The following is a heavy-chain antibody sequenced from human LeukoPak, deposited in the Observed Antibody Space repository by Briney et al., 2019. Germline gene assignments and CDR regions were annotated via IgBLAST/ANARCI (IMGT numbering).Heavy chain of an antibody. Sequence: SETLSLTCTVSGGSISSSTYSWGWIRQPPGKGLEWIGNIYYSGSTYYNPSLKSRVTISVDTSKNQFSLKLSSVTAADTAVYYCARHGAFLAVAGTNGMDVWGQGTTVTVS. CDR1: GGSISSSTYS. V-gene: IGHV4-39*01. CDR3: ARHGAFLAVAGTNGMDV. J-gene: IGHJ6*02. D-gene: IGHD6-19*01. CDR2: IYYSGST.